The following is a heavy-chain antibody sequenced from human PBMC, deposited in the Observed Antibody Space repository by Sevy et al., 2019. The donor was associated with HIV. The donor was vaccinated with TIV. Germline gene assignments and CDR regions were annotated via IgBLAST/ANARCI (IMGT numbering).Heavy chain of an antibody. CDR1: GFTFSSYE. D-gene: IGHD4-17*01. Sequence: GGSLRISCAASGFTFSSYEMNWVRQAPGKGLEWVSYISNSGTTISYSDSVRGRFSISRDNARNSLYLQMNSLRAEDTAVYYYARDLPPSATTVAHFDYRGQGTLVTVSS. CDR2: ISNSGTTI. CDR3: ARDLPPSATTVAHFDY. V-gene: IGHV3-48*03. J-gene: IGHJ4*02.